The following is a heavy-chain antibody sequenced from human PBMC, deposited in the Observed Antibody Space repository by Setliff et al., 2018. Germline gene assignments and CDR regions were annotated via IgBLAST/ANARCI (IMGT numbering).Heavy chain of an antibody. CDR3: ARQIRYANFFND. J-gene: IGHJ4*02. V-gene: IGHV4-39*01. CDR2: IHYSGST. Sequence: SETLSLTCTVSGGSISSDNHSWGWIRQPPGRGLEWIGNIHYSGSTYYKSSLETRVTMSVDASKNQFSLKLTSVTAADTAVYYCARQIRYANFFNDWGQGTLVTVSS. D-gene: IGHD3-9*01. CDR1: GGSISSDNHS.